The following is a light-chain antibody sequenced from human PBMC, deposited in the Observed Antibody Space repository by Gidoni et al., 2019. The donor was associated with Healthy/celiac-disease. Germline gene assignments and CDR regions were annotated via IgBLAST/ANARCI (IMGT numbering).Light chain of an antibody. CDR2: DAS. V-gene: IGKV3-11*01. CDR3: QQRSNWPPLT. J-gene: IGKJ4*01. CDR1: QSVSSY. Sequence: EIVLTQSPAPLSLSPGERATLSCSASQSVSSYLAWYQQKPGQAPRLLIYDASNRATGIPARFSGSGSATDVTLTISSLEPEDFAVYYCQQRSNWPPLTFGGGTKVEIK.